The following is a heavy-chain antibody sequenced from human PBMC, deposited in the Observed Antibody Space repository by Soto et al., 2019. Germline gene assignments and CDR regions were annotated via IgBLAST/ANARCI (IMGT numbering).Heavy chain of an antibody. Sequence: EVQLVESGGGLVRPGRSLRLSCAASGFTFDDYAMHWVRQAPGKGLEWVSGISWNSGSIGYADSVKGRFTISRDNAKNSLYLQMNSLRAEDTALYYCAKDITGTTGGMDVWGQGTTVTVSS. CDR1: GFTFDDYA. CDR2: ISWNSGSI. D-gene: IGHD1-7*01. V-gene: IGHV3-9*01. CDR3: AKDITGTTGGMDV. J-gene: IGHJ6*02.